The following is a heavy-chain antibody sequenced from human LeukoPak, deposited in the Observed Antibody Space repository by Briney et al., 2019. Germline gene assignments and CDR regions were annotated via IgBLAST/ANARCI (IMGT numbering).Heavy chain of an antibody. CDR2: INHSGST. J-gene: IGHJ4*02. CDR1: GGSISSGGYS. V-gene: IGHV4-30-2*01. CDR3: ARGEYYYGSGSLDY. Sequence: SETLSLTCAVSGGSISSGGYSWSWIRQPPGKGLEWIGEINHSGSTNYNPSLKSRVTISVDTSQNHFSLKLSSVSAADTAVYFCARGEYYYGSGSLDYWGQGTLVTVSS. D-gene: IGHD3-10*01.